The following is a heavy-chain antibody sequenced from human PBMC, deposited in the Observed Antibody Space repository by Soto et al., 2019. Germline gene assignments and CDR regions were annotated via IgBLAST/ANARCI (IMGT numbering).Heavy chain of an antibody. J-gene: IGHJ6*02. CDR3: ARDDFWSGYPSGMDV. CDR1: GGTFSSYA. Sequence: QVQLVQSGAEVKKPGSSVKVSCKASGGTFSSYAISWVRQAPGQGLEWMGGIIPIFGTANYAQKFQGRGTIPADESTSTAYMERSSLRSEDTAVYYCARDDFWSGYPSGMDVWGQGTTVTVSS. CDR2: IIPIFGTA. D-gene: IGHD3-3*01. V-gene: IGHV1-69*12.